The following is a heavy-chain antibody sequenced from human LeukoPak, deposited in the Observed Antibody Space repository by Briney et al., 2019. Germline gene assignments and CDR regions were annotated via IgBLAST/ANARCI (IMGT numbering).Heavy chain of an antibody. CDR2: INHSGST. CDR1: GGSFSGYY. J-gene: IGHJ5*02. V-gene: IGHV4-34*01. CDR3: ARGGAPRFIYGDSPYNWFDL. D-gene: IGHD4-17*01. Sequence: SETLSLTCAVYGGSFSGYYWSWIRQPPGKGLEWIGEINHSGSTNYNPSLKSRVTISVDTSKNQFSLKLSSVTAADTAVYYCARGGAPRFIYGDSPYNWFDLWGQGTLVTVSS.